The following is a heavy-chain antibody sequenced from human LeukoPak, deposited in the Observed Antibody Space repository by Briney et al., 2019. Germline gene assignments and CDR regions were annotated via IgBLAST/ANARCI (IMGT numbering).Heavy chain of an antibody. J-gene: IGHJ5*02. D-gene: IGHD6-13*01. V-gene: IGHV4-59*01. CDR1: GGSISSYY. CDR2: IYYSGST. CDR3: ARVRLRVQQLVRGNWFDP. Sequence: TPSETLSLTCTVSGGSISSYYWSWIRQPPGKGLEWIGYIYYSGSTNYNPSLKSRVTISVDTSKNQFSLKLSSVTAADTAVYYCARVRLRVQQLVRGNWFDPWGQGTLVTVSS.